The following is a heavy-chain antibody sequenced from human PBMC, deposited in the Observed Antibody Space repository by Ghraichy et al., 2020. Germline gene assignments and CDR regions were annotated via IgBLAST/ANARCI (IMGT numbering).Heavy chain of an antibody. CDR3: AEISGSYSSGWFLGY. J-gene: IGHJ4*02. Sequence: GGSLRLSCAASGFTFISYWMSWVRQAPGKGLEWVANIKQDGSEKYYVDSVKGRFTISRDNAKNSLYLQMNSLRAEDTAVYYCAEISGSYSSGWFLGYWGQGTLVTVSS. CDR2: IKQDGSEK. V-gene: IGHV3-7*01. CDR1: GFTFISYW. D-gene: IGHD6-19*01.